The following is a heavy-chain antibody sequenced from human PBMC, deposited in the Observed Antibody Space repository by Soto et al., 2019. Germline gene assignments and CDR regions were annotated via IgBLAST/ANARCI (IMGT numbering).Heavy chain of an antibody. CDR1: GYTFTSYG. J-gene: IGHJ4*02. V-gene: IGHV1-18*01. CDR3: ARDWFGVDY. CDR2: INPYNGNT. D-gene: IGHD3-16*01. Sequence: QVQLVQSGAEVKKPGASVKVSCKASGYTFTSYGISWVRQAPGQGLEWMGWINPYNGNTNYAQKLQGRVTMTTDTSTRTASRELRSLRSDDTAVYYCARDWFGVDYWGQGTLVTVSS.